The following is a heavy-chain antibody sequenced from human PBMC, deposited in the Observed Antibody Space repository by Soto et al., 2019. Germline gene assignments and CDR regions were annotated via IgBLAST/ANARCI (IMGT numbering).Heavy chain of an antibody. V-gene: IGHV2-5*02. CDR1: GFSLSADGVG. J-gene: IGHJ3*01. CDR2: IYWDDDK. CDR3: AHAYGGTSWPNDAFDV. D-gene: IGHD2-2*01. Sequence: QITLKESGPTLVKPTQTLTLTCTFSGFSLSADGVGVGWIRQPPAKALEWLALIYWDDDKRYRPSLKSRLTITKYTSKKQMVLTMTNMDPVDTATYYCAHAYGGTSWPNDAFDVWGQGTVVTVSS.